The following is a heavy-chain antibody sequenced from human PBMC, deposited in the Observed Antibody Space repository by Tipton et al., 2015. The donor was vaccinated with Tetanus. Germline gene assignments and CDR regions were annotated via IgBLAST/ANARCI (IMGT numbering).Heavy chain of an antibody. CDR1: GGSISNSNFY. Sequence: TLPLTCTVSGGSISNSNFYWSWIRRPPGKGLEWIGYICYSGSTYYNPSLKGRVTVSLDTSKNHFSLRLTSVTDADTAVYYCDRVHARAGGGDCYPGGFNIWGQGTMVSVAP. CDR3: DRVHARAGGGDCYPGGFNI. CDR2: ICYSGST. D-gene: IGHD2-21*02. J-gene: IGHJ3*02. V-gene: IGHV4-30-4*01.